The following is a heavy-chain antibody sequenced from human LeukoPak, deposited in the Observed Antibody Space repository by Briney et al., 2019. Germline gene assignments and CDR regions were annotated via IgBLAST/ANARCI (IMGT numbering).Heavy chain of an antibody. D-gene: IGHD6-19*01. Sequence: ASVKVSCKASGYTFTSYAMTWVRQAPGQGLEWMGWINTNTGNPTYAQGFTGRFVFSLDTSVSTAYLQISSLKAEDTAVYYCARGWRAIAVAGNLGYWGQGTLVTVSS. CDR3: ARGWRAIAVAGNLGY. CDR2: INTNTGNP. V-gene: IGHV7-4-1*02. CDR1: GYTFTSYA. J-gene: IGHJ4*02.